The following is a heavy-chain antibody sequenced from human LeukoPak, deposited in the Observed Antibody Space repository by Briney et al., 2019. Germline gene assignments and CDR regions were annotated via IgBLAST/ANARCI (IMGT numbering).Heavy chain of an antibody. CDR2: IYYSGST. V-gene: IGHV4-39*01. CDR3: ASGSYDFWSGYD. D-gene: IGHD3-3*01. Sequence: SETLSLTCTVSGGSISSSSYYWGWIRQPPGKGLEWIGSIYYSGSTYYNPSLKSRVTISVDTSKNQFSLKLSSVTAADTAVYYCASGSYDFWSGYDWGQGTLVTVSS. J-gene: IGHJ4*02. CDR1: GGSISSSSYY.